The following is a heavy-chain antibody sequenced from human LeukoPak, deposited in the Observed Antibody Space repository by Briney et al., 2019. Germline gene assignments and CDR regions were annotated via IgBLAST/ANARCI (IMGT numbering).Heavy chain of an antibody. CDR3: VKDRTGTYTLDY. CDR2: ISDDGSRQ. V-gene: IGHV3-30-3*01. Sequence: GGSLRLSCAATGFTFSNYAIHWGRQAPGKGLEWVAFISDDGSRQHYADSAKGRFTISRDNSKNTLNLQMNSLRAEDTAVYYCVKDRTGTYTLDYWGQGTLVTVPS. CDR1: GFTFSNYA. D-gene: IGHD3-10*01. J-gene: IGHJ4*02.